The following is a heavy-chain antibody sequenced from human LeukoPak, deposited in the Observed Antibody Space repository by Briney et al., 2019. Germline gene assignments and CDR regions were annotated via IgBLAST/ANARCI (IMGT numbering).Heavy chain of an antibody. V-gene: IGHV3-21*01. CDR3: ARPLYGSGNWYFDL. CDR1: GFTFSNFN. D-gene: IGHD3-10*01. CDR2: ISSGSSYI. Sequence: GGSLRLSCAASGFTFSNFNMNWVRQAPGKGPEWVSSISSGSSYIFYADSVKGRFTISRDNAKNSLYLQMNSLRAEDTAVYYCARPLYGSGNWYFDLWGRGTLVTVSS. J-gene: IGHJ2*01.